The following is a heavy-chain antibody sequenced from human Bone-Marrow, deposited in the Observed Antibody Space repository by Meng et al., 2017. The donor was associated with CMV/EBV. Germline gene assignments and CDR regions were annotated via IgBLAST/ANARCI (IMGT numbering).Heavy chain of an antibody. V-gene: IGHV3-74*01. D-gene: IGHD2-2*01. CDR2: INSDGSST. Sequence: GGSLRLSCAASGFTFSSYWMHWVRQAPGKGLVWVSRINSDGSSTSYADSVKGRFTISRDNAKNTLYLQMNSLRAEDTAVYYCARDMPDTYCSSTSCTNGPDYWGQRTLVAVSS. CDR1: GFTFSSYW. CDR3: ARDMPDTYCSSTSCTNGPDY. J-gene: IGHJ4*02.